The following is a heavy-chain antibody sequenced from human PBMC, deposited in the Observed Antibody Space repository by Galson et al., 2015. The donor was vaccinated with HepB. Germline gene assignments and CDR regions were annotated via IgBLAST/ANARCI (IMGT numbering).Heavy chain of an antibody. CDR1: GFSFEDSGVSWV. J-gene: IGHJ6*02. Sequence: SLRLSCAASGFSFEDSGVSWVMSWVRQAPGKGLEWVSTIDGSGVSTYYADSVKGRFTISRDNSKNTLSLQMSSLRVEDTGIYYCAKFPPLHSSSWPPVHYGMDVWGQGTTVTVSS. CDR3: AKFPPLHSSSWPPVHYGMDV. V-gene: IGHV3-23*01. D-gene: IGHD6-13*01. CDR2: IDGSGVST.